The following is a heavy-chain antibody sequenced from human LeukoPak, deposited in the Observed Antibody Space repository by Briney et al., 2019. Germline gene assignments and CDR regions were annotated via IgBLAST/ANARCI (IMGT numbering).Heavy chain of an antibody. CDR3: ARGRVGQQLVGRKYYYYYMDV. CDR1: GFTFSR. D-gene: IGHD6-13*01. Sequence: GGSLRLSCAASGFTFSRMSWVRQAPGKGLEWVANIKQDGSEKYYVDSVKGRFTISKDNAKNSLYLQMNSLRAEDTAVYYCARGRVGQQLVGRKYYYYYMDVWGKGNTVTISS. J-gene: IGHJ6*03. CDR2: IKQDGSEK. V-gene: IGHV3-7*01.